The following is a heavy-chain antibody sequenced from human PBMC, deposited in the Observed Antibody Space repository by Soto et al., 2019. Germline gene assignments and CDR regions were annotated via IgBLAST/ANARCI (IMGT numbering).Heavy chain of an antibody. D-gene: IGHD3-22*01. CDR2: IYYSGST. Sequence: SETLSLTCTVSGGSISSGDYYWSWIRQPPGKGLEWIGYIYYSGSTYYNPSLKSRVTISVDTSKNQFSLKLSSVTAADTAVYYCARATYDYDSSGYYNEYFQHWGQGTLDTFSS. J-gene: IGHJ1*01. CDR3: ARATYDYDSSGYYNEYFQH. CDR1: GGSISSGDYY. V-gene: IGHV4-30-4*01.